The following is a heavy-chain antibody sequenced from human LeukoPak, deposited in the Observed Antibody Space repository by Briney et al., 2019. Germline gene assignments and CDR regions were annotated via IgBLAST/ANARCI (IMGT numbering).Heavy chain of an antibody. D-gene: IGHD6-19*01. V-gene: IGHV1-18*01. CDR2: ISAYNGNT. CDR1: GYTFTNYG. J-gene: IGHJ4*02. Sequence: ASVKVSCKASGYTFTNYGISWVRQAPGQGLEWMGWISAYNGNTNYAQKFQGRITMTTDTSMSTAYMELRSLRSDDTAVYYCARDLKMGYSSGRYSWGTGSSNDYWGQGTPVTVSS. CDR3: ARDLKMGYSSGRYSWGTGSSNDY.